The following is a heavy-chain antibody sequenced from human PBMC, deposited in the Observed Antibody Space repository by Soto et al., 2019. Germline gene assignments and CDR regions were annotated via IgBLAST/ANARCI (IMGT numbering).Heavy chain of an antibody. Sequence: QLQLQESGPGLVKPSETLSLTCTVSGGSISSSSYYWGWIRQPPGKGLEWIGSIYYSGSTYYNPSLKSRVTISVDTSKTQFSLKLSSVTAADTAVYYCASYVWWELLLSGRRFDYWGQGTLVTVSS. V-gene: IGHV4-39*01. CDR1: GGSISSSSYY. CDR3: ASYVWWELLLSGRRFDY. D-gene: IGHD1-26*01. CDR2: IYYSGST. J-gene: IGHJ4*02.